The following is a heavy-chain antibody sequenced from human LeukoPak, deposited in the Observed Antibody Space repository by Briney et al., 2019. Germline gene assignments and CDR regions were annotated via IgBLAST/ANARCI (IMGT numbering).Heavy chain of an antibody. CDR1: GGSISSSS. CDR2: ISSSSSYI. J-gene: IGHJ4*02. V-gene: IGHV3-21*01. Sequence: ETLSLTCTVSGGSISSSSYYWGWIRQPPGTGLEWVSSISSSSSYIYYADSVKGRFTISRDNAKNSLYLQMNSLRAEDTAVYYCARDRGVYWGQGTLVTVSS. CDR3: ARDRGVY.